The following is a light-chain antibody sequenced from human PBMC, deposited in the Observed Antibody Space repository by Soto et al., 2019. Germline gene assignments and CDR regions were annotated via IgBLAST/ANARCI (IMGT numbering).Light chain of an antibody. CDR1: SSNIGAGYG. J-gene: IGLJ2*01. CDR3: QSYDSSLSAVV. CDR2: DNN. V-gene: IGLV1-40*01. Sequence: QSVLTQPPSVSGAPGQRVTISCTGSSSNIGAGYGVHWYHQLPGKAPKLLIYDNNNRPSGVLDRFSGSKSGTSAFLAITGLQTEDEADYYCQSYDSSLSAVVFGGGTKLTVL.